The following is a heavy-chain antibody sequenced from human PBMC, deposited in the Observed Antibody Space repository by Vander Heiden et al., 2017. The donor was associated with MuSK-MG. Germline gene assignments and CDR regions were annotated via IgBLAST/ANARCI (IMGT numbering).Heavy chain of an antibody. CDR1: GCSISSRSYF. CDR3: AGGSTWYVLLDY. CDR2: IYDSGNT. Sequence: LQLQESGPGLVTPSETLALTCTVSGCSISSRSYFWGWIRQPPGKGLEWIGSIYDSGNTYYNPPLKSRVTISLDTSKNQFSLKLTSVTAADTAVYYCAGGSTWYVLLDYWGQGTLLTVSS. V-gene: IGHV4-39*01. D-gene: IGHD6-13*01. J-gene: IGHJ4*02.